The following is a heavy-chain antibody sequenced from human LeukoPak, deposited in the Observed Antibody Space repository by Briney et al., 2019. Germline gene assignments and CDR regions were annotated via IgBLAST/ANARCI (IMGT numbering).Heavy chain of an antibody. Sequence: SETLSLTCAVSGYSLSSGYYWGWIRQPPGKGLEWIGSIYHSGSTYYNPSLKSRVTISVDTSKNQFSLKLSSVTAADTAVYYCASYSRYGDGNWFDPWGQGTLVTVSS. CDR2: IYHSGST. D-gene: IGHD4-17*01. CDR3: ASYSRYGDGNWFDP. CDR1: GYSLSSGYY. J-gene: IGHJ5*02. V-gene: IGHV4-38-2*01.